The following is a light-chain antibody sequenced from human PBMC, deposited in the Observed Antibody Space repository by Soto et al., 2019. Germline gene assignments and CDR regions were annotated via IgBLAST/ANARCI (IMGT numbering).Light chain of an antibody. CDR3: QQYSTYSRT. CDR1: QSISSW. CDR2: KAS. J-gene: IGKJ1*01. V-gene: IGKV1-5*03. Sequence: DIQITQSPSTLSASVGDRVTITCRASQSISSWLAWYQQKPGKAPKVLIYKASSLEGGVPSRFSGSGSGTEFTLTISSLQPDDFATYYCQQYSTYSRTFGQGAKVEIK.